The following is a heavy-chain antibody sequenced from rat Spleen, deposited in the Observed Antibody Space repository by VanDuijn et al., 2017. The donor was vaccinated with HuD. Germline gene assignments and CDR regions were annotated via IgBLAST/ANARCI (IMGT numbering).Heavy chain of an antibody. V-gene: IGHV5-31*01. CDR2: ITNTGGTP. D-gene: IGHD1-2*01. J-gene: IGHJ1*01. CDR1: GFTFNDYW. CDR3: ATDRTIAAISTSATGAFDF. Sequence: EVQLVESGGGLVQPGRSLKLSCVASGFTFNDYWMTWIRQAPGKGLEWVASITNTGGTPYYLGSVKGRFTISRDNAKSTLYLQMDSLSAEDTATYYCATDRTIAAISTSATGAFDFWGPGTMVTVSS.